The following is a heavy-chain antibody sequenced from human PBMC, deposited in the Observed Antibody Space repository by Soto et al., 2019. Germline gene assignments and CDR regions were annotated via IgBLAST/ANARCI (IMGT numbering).Heavy chain of an antibody. CDR3: ARETRMASGTYYYYYGMDV. CDR1: GYTFTSYG. D-gene: IGHD3-10*01. J-gene: IGHJ6*02. CDR2: ISAYNGNT. V-gene: IGHV1-18*01. Sequence: ASVKVSCKASGYTFTSYGISWVRQAPGQGLEWMGWISAYNGNTNYAQKLQGRVTMTTDTSTSTAYMELRSLRSDDTAVYYCARETRMASGTYYYYYGMDVWGQGTTVTVSS.